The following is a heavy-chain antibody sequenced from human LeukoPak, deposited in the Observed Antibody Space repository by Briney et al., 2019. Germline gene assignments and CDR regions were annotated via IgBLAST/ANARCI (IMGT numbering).Heavy chain of an antibody. D-gene: IGHD1-1*01. J-gene: IGHJ4*02. CDR3: ARAINWPYYFDY. CDR1: GFTVSSNY. CDR2: IYSAGST. Sequence: PGGSLRLSCAASGFTVSSNYMSWVRQAPGKGLEWVSVIYSAGSTYYADPVKGRFTISRDNSKNTLYLQMNSLRVEDTAVYYCARAINWPYYFDYWGQGTLVTVS. V-gene: IGHV3-53*01.